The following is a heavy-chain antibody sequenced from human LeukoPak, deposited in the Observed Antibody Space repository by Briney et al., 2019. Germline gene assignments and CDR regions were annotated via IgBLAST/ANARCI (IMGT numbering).Heavy chain of an antibody. CDR2: ISYDGSNK. CDR1: GFTFSSYG. V-gene: IGHV3-30*03. Sequence: PGGSLRLSCAASGFTFSSYGMHWVRQAPGKGLEWVAVISYDGSNKYYADSVKGRFTISRDNSKNTLYLQMNSLRAEDTAVYYCARGGKQLVRNFDYWGQGTLVTVSS. D-gene: IGHD6-13*01. CDR3: ARGGKQLVRNFDY. J-gene: IGHJ4*02.